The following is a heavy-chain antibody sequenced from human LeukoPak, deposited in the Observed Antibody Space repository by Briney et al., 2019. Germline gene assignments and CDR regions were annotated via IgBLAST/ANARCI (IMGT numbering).Heavy chain of an antibody. CDR2: IYYSGST. Sequence: SETLSLTCTVSGGSISSSSYYWGWIRQPPGKGLEWIGSIYYSGSTYYDPSLKSRVTISVDTSKNQFSLKLSSATAADTAVYYCARDIAAVVDEYNWFDPWGQGTLVTVSS. CDR3: ARDIAAVVDEYNWFDP. J-gene: IGHJ5*02. D-gene: IGHD2-2*01. V-gene: IGHV4-39*07. CDR1: GGSISSSSYY.